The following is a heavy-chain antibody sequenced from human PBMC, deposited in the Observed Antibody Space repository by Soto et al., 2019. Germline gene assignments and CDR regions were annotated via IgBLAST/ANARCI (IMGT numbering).Heavy chain of an antibody. J-gene: IGHJ4*02. CDR1: GGTFSSYA. V-gene: IGHV1-69*06. Sequence: GASVKVSCKASGGTFSSYAISWVRQAPGQGLEWMGGIIPIFGTANYAQKFQGRVTITADKSTSTAYMELSSLRSEDTAVYYCAREGNRYYYDGSGTGDFDYWGQGTLVTVSS. D-gene: IGHD3-22*01. CDR3: AREGNRYYYDGSGTGDFDY. CDR2: IIPIFGTA.